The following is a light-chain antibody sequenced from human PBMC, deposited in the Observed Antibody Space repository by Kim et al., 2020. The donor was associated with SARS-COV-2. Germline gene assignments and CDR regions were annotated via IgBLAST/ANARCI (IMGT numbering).Light chain of an antibody. V-gene: IGKV2-28*01. CDR3: MQTLQTPIT. CDR1: QSLVQSNGNNY. Sequence: DIVMTQSPLSLPVTPGEPASISCRSSQSLVQSNGNNYLDWYLQKPGQSPQLLIYLGSNRASGVPDRFSGSGSGTDFTLKISRVEAEDVGVYYCMQTLQTPITFGQGTRLEIK. J-gene: IGKJ5*01. CDR2: LGS.